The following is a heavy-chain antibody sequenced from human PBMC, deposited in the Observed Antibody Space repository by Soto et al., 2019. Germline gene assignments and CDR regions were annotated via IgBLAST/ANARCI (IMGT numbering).Heavy chain of an antibody. Sequence: PSPKVYSNPSGYTFTGYYMHCVRHTPGQGLEWMGWINPNSGGTNYAQKFQGWVTMPRDTSISTAYMELSRLRSDDTAVYYCARGYDSSGYYPGDWGQGTLVTVAS. V-gene: IGHV1-2*04. J-gene: IGHJ4*02. D-gene: IGHD3-22*01. CDR1: GYTFTGYY. CDR3: ARGYDSSGYYPGD. CDR2: INPNSGGT.